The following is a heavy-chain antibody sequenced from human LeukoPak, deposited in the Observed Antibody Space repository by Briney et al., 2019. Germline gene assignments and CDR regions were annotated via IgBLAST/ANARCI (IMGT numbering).Heavy chain of an antibody. J-gene: IGHJ6*03. Sequence: SETLSLTCAVSGGSISSHYWSWVRQPPGKGLEWIGYIYDGGSTKYNPSLKSGVTILVDTYTNQFSLKLSSVTAADTAVYYCARDQRGYSAYDPRADYYYYYMDVWGKGTTVTVSS. CDR2: IYDGGST. CDR1: GGSISSHY. V-gene: IGHV4-59*11. CDR3: ARDQRGYSAYDPRADYYYYYMDV. D-gene: IGHD5-12*01.